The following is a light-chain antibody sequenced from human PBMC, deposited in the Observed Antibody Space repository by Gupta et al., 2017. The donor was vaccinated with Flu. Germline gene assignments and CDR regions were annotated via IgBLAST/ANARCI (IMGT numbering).Light chain of an antibody. V-gene: IGKV1-39*01. CDR2: AAS. J-gene: IGKJ2*01. CDR1: QGITSN. CDR3: QQSVTTPPT. Sequence: PASLSASVGDRVTITCRASQGITSNLNWYQQKAGKAPRLLIFAASGRESGVPARFKGSGSGTDFTLTISRLQPEDVATYYCQQSVTTPPTLGQGTKLDIK.